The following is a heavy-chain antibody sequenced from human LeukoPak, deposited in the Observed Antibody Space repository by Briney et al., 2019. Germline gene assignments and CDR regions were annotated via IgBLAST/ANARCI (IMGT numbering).Heavy chain of an antibody. Sequence: SETLFLTCTVSGGSVTSYYCNWVRQPPGRGLEWIGYIYYSGGTNYNPSLESRVNIPLDTAKNQFSLKLRSVTAEDTAVYYCATTGATSPYSASWFNIEYWGQGTLVTVSS. CDR2: IYYSGGT. J-gene: IGHJ4*02. D-gene: IGHD6-13*01. V-gene: IGHV4-59*08. CDR1: GGSVTSYY. CDR3: ATTGATSPYSASWFNIEY.